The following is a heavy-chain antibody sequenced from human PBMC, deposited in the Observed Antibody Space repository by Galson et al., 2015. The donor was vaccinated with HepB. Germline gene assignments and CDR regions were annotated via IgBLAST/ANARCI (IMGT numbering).Heavy chain of an antibody. Sequence: SLRLSCAASGFTFSSYAMHWVRQAPGKGLDYVSAISSNGGSTYYADSVKGRFTISRDNSKNTLYLQMSSLRAKDTAVYYCGGIAVAGTRSVIGVDVWGQGTTVTVSS. V-gene: IGHV3-64D*06. CDR1: GFTFSSYA. D-gene: IGHD6-19*01. CDR2: ISSNGGST. CDR3: GGIAVAGTRSVIGVDV. J-gene: IGHJ6*02.